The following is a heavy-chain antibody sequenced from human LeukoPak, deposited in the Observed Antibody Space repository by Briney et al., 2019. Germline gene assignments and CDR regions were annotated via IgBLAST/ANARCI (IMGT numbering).Heavy chain of an antibody. CDR2: ISSSGYTI. D-gene: IGHD2-2*01. CDR3: AREDCSSTSCYDPSVSDY. J-gene: IGHJ4*02. Sequence: PVGSLRLSCEASGFTFSHYEMNWVRQAPGKGLEWVSYISSSGYTIYYADSVKGRFTISRDNAKNSLYLQMNSLRAEDTAVYYCAREDCSSTSCYDPSVSDYWGQGTLVTVSS. CDR1: GFTFSHYE. V-gene: IGHV3-48*03.